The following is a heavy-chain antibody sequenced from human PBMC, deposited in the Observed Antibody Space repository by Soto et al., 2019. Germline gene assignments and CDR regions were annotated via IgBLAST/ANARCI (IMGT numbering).Heavy chain of an antibody. CDR1: GYKFTNYY. V-gene: IGHV1-2*04. CDR3: ARDPGPPGQYWYFDL. Sequence: QVVLVQSGAEVKKPGDSVKVSCKSSGYKFTNYYIHWVRQAPGQGPEWMGWVNPKRGDAIYAQKFQGWVTMTRDMATTTAYLEVNSLKPDDTAVYFSARDPGPPGQYWYFDLWGRGTLVTVSS. CDR2: VNPKRGDA. J-gene: IGHJ2*01.